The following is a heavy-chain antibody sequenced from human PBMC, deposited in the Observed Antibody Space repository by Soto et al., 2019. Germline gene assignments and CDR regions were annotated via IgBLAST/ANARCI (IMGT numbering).Heavy chain of an antibody. CDR1: GFTFSSYS. CDR2: ISSSSNTI. J-gene: IGHJ3*02. Sequence: GGSLRLSCAASGFTFSSYSMNWVRQAPGKGLEWVSYISSSSNTIYYADSVKGRFTISRDNAKNSLYLQMNSLRDEDTAVYYCARGPIVGATTAFDIWGQGTMVTVSS. CDR3: ARGPIVGATTAFDI. V-gene: IGHV3-48*02. D-gene: IGHD1-26*01.